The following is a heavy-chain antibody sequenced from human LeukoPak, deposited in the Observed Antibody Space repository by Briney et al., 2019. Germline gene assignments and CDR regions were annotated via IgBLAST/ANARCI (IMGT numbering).Heavy chain of an antibody. V-gene: IGHV3-74*01. CDR1: GFTFSSYW. D-gene: IGHD5-24*01. CDR3: AKGSRDGYNTFQH. Sequence: GGSLRLSCAASGFTFSSYWMHWVRQVPGKGLLWVSRVNSDGSSTNYADSVKGRFTISRDNAKNTLYLQMNSLRAEDTAVYYCAKGSRDGYNTFQHWGQGTLVTVSS. CDR2: VNSDGSST. J-gene: IGHJ1*01.